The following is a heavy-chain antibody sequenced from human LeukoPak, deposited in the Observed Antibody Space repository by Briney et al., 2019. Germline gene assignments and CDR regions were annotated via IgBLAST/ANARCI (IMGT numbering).Heavy chain of an antibody. J-gene: IGHJ4*02. CDR2: ISALFPNT. V-gene: IGHV3-21*01. Sequence: GGSLRLSCAASGFTFDNYVMAWFRQAPGKGLEWVSTISALFPNTYSADSVKGRFTISRDNAKNSLYLQMNSLRAEDTAVYYCARALSYSYGSMDFWGQGTLVIVSS. CDR3: ARALSYSYGSMDF. CDR1: GFTFDNYV. D-gene: IGHD5-18*01.